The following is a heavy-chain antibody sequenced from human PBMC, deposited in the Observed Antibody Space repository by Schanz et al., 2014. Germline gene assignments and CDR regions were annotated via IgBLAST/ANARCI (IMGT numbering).Heavy chain of an antibody. J-gene: IGHJ2*01. CDR2: ISGDHRNT. Sequence: ERLVESGGGLVQPGGSLRLSCTASGFTFSTHAMSWVRQAPGKGLEWVSSISGDHRNTFYADSVKGRFTISRDNSKNTLYLQMNSLRAEDTAIYYCAKDAPYPFDLWGRGTLITVSS. CDR3: AKDAPYPFDL. V-gene: IGHV3-23*04. CDR1: GFTFSTHA.